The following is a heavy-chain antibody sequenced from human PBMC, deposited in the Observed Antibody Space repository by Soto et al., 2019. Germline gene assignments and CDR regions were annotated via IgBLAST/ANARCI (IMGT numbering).Heavy chain of an antibody. J-gene: IGHJ4*02. V-gene: IGHV3-15*07. CDR2: IKSNSAGGTT. D-gene: IGHD3-10*01. CDR1: DFTNFTKAW. Sequence: EVQLVESGGGLVEPGGSLRVSCEASDFTNFTKAWMYWVRQAPGKGLEWVGHIKSNSAGGTTGYAAPVKGRFTISRDDLTHTLFLQMNGLKAEDTAFYYCTTGVYWGRGTLVTVSS. CDR3: TTGVY.